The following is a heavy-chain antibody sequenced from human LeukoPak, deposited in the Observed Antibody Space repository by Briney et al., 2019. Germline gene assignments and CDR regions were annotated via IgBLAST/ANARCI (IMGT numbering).Heavy chain of an antibody. CDR1: GFTFSSDA. J-gene: IGHJ4*02. CDR3: ARWNNLGY. Sequence: HTGGSLRLSCAASGFTFSSDAMSWVRQAPGKGLEWVSAISDSGGSTHYADFVKGRFTISRDNSKNTLYLQMNSLRAEDTAVYYCARWNNLGYWGQGTLVTVSS. D-gene: IGHD1/OR15-1a*01. CDR2: ISDSGGST. V-gene: IGHV3-23*01.